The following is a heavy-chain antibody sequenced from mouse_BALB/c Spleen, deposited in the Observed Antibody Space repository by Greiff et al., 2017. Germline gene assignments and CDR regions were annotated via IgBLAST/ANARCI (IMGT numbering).Heavy chain of an antibody. D-gene: IGHD2-4*01. J-gene: IGHJ4*01. CDR2: INPSSGYT. CDR1: GYTFTSYT. CDR3: ARRMITTLAMDY. V-gene: IGHV1-4*02. Sequence: VQLQQSAAELARPGASVKMSCKASGYTFTSYTMHWVKQRPGQGLEWIGYINPSSGYTEYNQKFKDKTTLTADKSSSTAYMQLSSLTSEDSAVYYCARRMITTLAMDYWGQGTSVTVSS.